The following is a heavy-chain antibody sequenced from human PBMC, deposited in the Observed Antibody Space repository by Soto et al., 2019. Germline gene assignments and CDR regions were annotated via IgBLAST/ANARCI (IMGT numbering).Heavy chain of an antibody. V-gene: IGHV3-23*01. Sequence: GGSLRLSCAASGFTFTSYAMTWVRQAPGKGLEWVSGISGSGVSTYYADSVKGRFTIFRDNSKNTLYLQANSLRAEDTAVYYCSKCSGDHVYSADDYWGQGSMVTVSS. J-gene: IGHJ4*02. CDR3: SKCSGDHVYSADDY. D-gene: IGHD2-15*01. CDR2: ISGSGVST. CDR1: GFTFTSYA.